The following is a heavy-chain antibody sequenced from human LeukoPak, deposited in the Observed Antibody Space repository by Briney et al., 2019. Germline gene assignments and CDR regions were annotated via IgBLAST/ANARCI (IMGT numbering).Heavy chain of an antibody. CDR1: GYRFTNYY. Sequence: GESLKISCKGSGYRFTNYYIAWARQMPGKGLEWMGIIHPGDSEARYRPSFQGQVTMSVDKSITTAYLQWNNLKPSDTATYYCARDRGTNFLDYWGQGTPVTV. D-gene: IGHD1/OR15-1a*01. V-gene: IGHV5-51*01. J-gene: IGHJ4*02. CDR3: ARDRGTNFLDY. CDR2: IHPGDSEA.